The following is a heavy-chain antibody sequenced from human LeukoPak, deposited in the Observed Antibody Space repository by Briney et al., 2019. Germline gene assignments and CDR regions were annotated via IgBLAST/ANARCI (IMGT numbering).Heavy chain of an antibody. CDR3: ARDNGPYYYGMDV. J-gene: IGHJ6*04. CDR2: IYYSGST. CDR1: GGSISSYY. V-gene: IGHV4-59*01. Sequence: SETLSLTCTVSGGSISSYYWSWILQPPGKGLEWIGYIYYSGSTNYNPSLKSRVTISVDTSKNQFYLTLSSVTAADTAVYYCARDNGPYYYGMDVWGKGTTVTVSS.